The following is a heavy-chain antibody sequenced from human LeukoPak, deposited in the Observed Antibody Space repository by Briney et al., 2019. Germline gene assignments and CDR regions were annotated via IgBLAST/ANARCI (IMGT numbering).Heavy chain of an antibody. V-gene: IGHV1-18*01. CDR3: ARVPIVVVPAADYYYYYMDV. D-gene: IGHD2-2*01. CDR1: GYTFTSYG. Sequence: ASVKVSCKASGYTFTSYGISWVRQAPGQGLEWMGWISAYNGNTNYAQKLQGRVTMTTDTSTSTAYMELRSLRSDDTAVYYCARVPIVVVPAADYYYYYMDVWGKGTTVTVSS. CDR2: ISAYNGNT. J-gene: IGHJ6*03.